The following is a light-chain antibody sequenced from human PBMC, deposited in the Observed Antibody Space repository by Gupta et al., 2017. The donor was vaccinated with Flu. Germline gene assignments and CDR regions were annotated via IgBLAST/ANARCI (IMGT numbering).Light chain of an antibody. CDR2: DVS. J-gene: IGLJ3*02. Sequence: SALTQPRSVSGSPGQSVTISCTGTSSDVGGYNYVSWYQQHPGKAPKLMIYDVSKRPSGVPDRFSGPKSGNTASLTXSXLQAEDXADYYCCSHAGSYTWVFGGGTKLTVL. V-gene: IGLV2-11*01. CDR3: CSHAGSYTWV. CDR1: SSDVGGYNY.